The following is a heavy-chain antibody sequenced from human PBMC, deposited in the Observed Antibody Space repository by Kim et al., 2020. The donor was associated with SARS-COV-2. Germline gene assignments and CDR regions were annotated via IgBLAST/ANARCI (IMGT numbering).Heavy chain of an antibody. CDR1: GFTFDDYA. D-gene: IGHD3-22*01. Sequence: GGSLRLSCAASGFTFDDYAMHWVRQAPGKGLEWVSLISWDGGSTYYADSVKGRFTISRDNSKNSLYLQMNSLRAEDTALYYCAKDKGVDLTYGMDVWGQGTTVTVSS. CDR2: ISWDGGST. CDR3: AKDKGVDLTYGMDV. J-gene: IGHJ6*02. V-gene: IGHV3-43D*03.